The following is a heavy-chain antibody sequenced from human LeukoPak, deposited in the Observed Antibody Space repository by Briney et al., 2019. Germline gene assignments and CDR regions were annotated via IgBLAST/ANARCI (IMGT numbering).Heavy chain of an antibody. D-gene: IGHD1-26*01. CDR1: GGSISSSGYY. CDR2: FYYSGST. J-gene: IGHJ5*02. Sequence: SETLSLTCTVSGGSISSSGYYWSWIRQPPGKGLEWIGCFYYSGSTNYNPSLKSRVTISVDTSKNQFSLKVSSVTAADTAMYYCAGHLSGSLNWFDPWGQGTLVIVSS. CDR3: AGHLSGSLNWFDP. V-gene: IGHV4-61*05.